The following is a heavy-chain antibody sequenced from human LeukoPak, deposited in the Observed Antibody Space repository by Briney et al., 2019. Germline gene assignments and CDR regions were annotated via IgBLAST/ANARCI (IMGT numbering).Heavy chain of an antibody. D-gene: IGHD6-13*01. Sequence: GGSLRLSCAASGFTSNSYWMSWVRQAPGKGLEWVANIKKDGSEKYYVDSVKGRFTISRDNAKNSLYLQMNSLRAEDTAVYFCARGLYSSTTYYFDYWGQGTLVTVSS. J-gene: IGHJ4*02. V-gene: IGHV3-7*03. CDR2: IKKDGSEK. CDR1: GFTSNSYW. CDR3: ARGLYSSTTYYFDY.